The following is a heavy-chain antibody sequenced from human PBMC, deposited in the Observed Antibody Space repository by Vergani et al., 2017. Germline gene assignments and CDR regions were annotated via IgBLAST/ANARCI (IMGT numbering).Heavy chain of an antibody. CDR1: GFTFSSYE. Sequence: EVQLVESGGGLVQPGGSLRLSCAASGFTFSSYEMNWVRQAPGKGLEWVSYISSSGSTIYYADSVKGRFTISRDNAKNSLYLQMNSLRAEDTAVYYCAREVGAVAGSGRFDYWGQGTLVTVSS. CDR2: ISSSGSTI. J-gene: IGHJ4*02. CDR3: AREVGAVAGSGRFDY. D-gene: IGHD6-19*01. V-gene: IGHV3-48*03.